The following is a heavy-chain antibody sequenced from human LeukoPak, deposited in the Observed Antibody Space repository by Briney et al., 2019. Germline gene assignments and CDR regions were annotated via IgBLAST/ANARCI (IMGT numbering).Heavy chain of an antibody. D-gene: IGHD3-10*01. CDR2: VSSSGST. CDR1: GGSISSGNYY. CDR3: ARKDYGSGSGDY. J-gene: IGHJ4*02. Sequence: SETLSLTCTVSGGSISSGNYYWSWIRQPAGSGLEWIGRVSSSGSTNYNPSLTSRLTISIDTSKNQFSLKLTSVTAADTAVYYCARKDYGSGSGDYWGQGTLVTVSS. V-gene: IGHV4-61*02.